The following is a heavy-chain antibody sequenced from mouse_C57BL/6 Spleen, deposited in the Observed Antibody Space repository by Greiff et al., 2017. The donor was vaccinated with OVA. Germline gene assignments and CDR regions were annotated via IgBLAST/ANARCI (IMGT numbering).Heavy chain of an antibody. V-gene: IGHV1-55*01. CDR3: AREGRDAMDY. CDR2: IYPGSGST. CDR1: GYTFTSYW. J-gene: IGHJ4*01. Sequence: QVQLQQSGAELVKPGASVKMSCKASGYTFTSYWITWVKQRPGQGLEWIGDIYPGSGSTNYNEKLKSKATLTVDTSSSTAYMQLSSLTSEDSAVYYCAREGRDAMDYWGQGTSVTVSS.